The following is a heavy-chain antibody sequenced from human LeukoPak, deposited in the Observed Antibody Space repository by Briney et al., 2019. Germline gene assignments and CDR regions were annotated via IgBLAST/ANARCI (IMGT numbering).Heavy chain of an antibody. J-gene: IGHJ4*02. Sequence: GGSLTLSCAASGFTFSSYSMNWVRQAPGKGLEWVSSISSTSTYIYYADSVKGRVTLPRDNATNSLYLQVNSLRAEDTAVYYCARGGFGELYWGQGTLVTVSS. V-gene: IGHV3-21*01. D-gene: IGHD3-10*01. CDR2: ISSTSTYI. CDR3: ARGGFGELY. CDR1: GFTFSSYS.